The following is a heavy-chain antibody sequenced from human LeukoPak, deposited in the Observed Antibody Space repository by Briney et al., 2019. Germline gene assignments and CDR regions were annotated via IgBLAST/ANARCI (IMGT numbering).Heavy chain of an antibody. V-gene: IGHV3-23*01. J-gene: IGHJ4*02. CDR3: AKGGSSSGYDMLDY. D-gene: IGHD5-12*01. CDR2: ISGSGGIT. CDR1: GFTFSSYA. Sequence: GGSLRLSCAASGFTFSSYAMSWVRQAPGKGLEWVSLISGSGGITYYADSVKGRFTISGDDSKNTLFLQMNSLRAEDTAVYYCAKGGSSSGYDMLDYWGQGTLVIVSS.